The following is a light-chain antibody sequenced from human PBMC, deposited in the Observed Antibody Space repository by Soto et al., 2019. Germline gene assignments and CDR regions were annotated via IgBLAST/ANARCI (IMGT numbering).Light chain of an antibody. CDR3: IKDYSYQWT. V-gene: IGKV1-6*01. J-gene: IGKJ1*01. CDR1: QGIRND. Sequence: IQWTHAPSYMSASVVDRVTITFLASQGIRNDLGWYQQKPGKDNKILIYAAYSLQSGVKSRFSGSASGTDFTLTIRSMQPEDFATYYCIKDYSYQWTGGQG. CDR2: AAY.